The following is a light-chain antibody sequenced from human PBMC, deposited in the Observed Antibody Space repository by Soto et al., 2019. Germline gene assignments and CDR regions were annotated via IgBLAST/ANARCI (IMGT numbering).Light chain of an antibody. CDR1: QSVSSN. V-gene: IGKV3-15*01. CDR3: QQYNNWPLT. CDR2: GAS. Sequence: EVVMTQSPATLSVSLGDRATLSSRASQSVSSNLAWYQQKPGQAPRLLIYGASTRATGIPARFSGSGSGTEFTLTISSLQSEDFAVYSCQQYNNWPLTFGGGTKVEIK. J-gene: IGKJ4*01.